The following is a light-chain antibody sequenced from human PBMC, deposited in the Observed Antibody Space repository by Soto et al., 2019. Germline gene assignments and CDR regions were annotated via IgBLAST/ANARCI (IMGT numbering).Light chain of an antibody. V-gene: IGLV1-44*01. CDR1: NSNVGNNT. J-gene: IGLJ3*02. Sequence: QSVLTQPPSASGTPGQRVTISCSGSNSNVGNNTVNWYQQFPGTSPRLLIEANNQRASGVPDRFSGSKSANSASLAISGLKSEDEAEYYCAAWDDGLNGWLFGGGTKLTVL. CDR2: ANN. CDR3: AAWDDGLNGWL.